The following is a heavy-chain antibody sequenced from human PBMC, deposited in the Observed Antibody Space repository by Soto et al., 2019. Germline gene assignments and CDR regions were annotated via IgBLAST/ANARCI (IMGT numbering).Heavy chain of an antibody. CDR1: GDSISSYY. D-gene: IGHD3-9*01. V-gene: IGHV4-59*01. CDR2: IYYSGST. CDR3: ARSHDILTGYSSPHFDY. J-gene: IGHJ4*02. Sequence: TSETLSLTCTVSGDSISSYYWSWIRQPPGKGLEWIGYIYYSGSTNYNPSLKSRVTISVDTSKNQFSLKLSSVTAADTAVYYCARSHDILTGYSSPHFDYWGQGTLVTVSS.